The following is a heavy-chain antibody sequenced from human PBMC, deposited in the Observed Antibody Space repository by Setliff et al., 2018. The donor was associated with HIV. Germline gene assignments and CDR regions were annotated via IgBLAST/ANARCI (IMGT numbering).Heavy chain of an antibody. J-gene: IGHJ4*02. CDR1: GGSISSGSYY. CDR2: IYTSGST. D-gene: IGHD6-13*01. CDR3: ARGSSWPYLDY. Sequence: SETLSLTCTVSGGSISSGSYYWSWIRQPAGKGLEWIGRIYTSGSTNYNPSLKSRVTISVDTSKNQFSLKLSSVTAADTAVYYCARGSSWPYLDYWGQGTLVTVSS. V-gene: IGHV4-61*02.